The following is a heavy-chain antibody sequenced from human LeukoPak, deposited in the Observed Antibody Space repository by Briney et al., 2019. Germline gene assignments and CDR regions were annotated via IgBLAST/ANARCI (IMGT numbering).Heavy chain of an antibody. Sequence: PGGSLRLSCAASGFTFSSYAMHWVRQAPGKGLEWVAVISYDGSNKYYADSVKGRFTISRDNAKNSLYLQMNSLRAEDTAVYYCARARIPSVGYWGQGTLVTVSS. CDR2: ISYDGSNK. J-gene: IGHJ4*02. D-gene: IGHD6-6*01. V-gene: IGHV3-30-3*01. CDR1: GFTFSSYA. CDR3: ARARIPSVGY.